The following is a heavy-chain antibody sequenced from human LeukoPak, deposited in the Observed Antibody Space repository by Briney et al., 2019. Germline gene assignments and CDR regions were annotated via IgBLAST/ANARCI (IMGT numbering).Heavy chain of an antibody. Sequence: PSETLSLTCTVSDGSVSFSSYFWGWIRQPPGKGLEWLGTIDYSGITYYNVSLKSRVTISVDRPKSQISLQLTSVTATDTAVYYCARQDDEFAYFGYWGQGTQVTVSS. J-gene: IGHJ4*02. D-gene: IGHD3-16*01. V-gene: IGHV4-39*01. CDR3: ARQDDEFAYFGY. CDR1: DGSVSFSSYF. CDR2: IDYSGIT.